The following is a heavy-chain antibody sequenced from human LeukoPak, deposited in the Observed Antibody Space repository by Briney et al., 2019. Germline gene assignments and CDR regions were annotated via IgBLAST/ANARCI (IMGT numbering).Heavy chain of an antibody. CDR3: ARVRMATILNFDY. J-gene: IGHJ4*02. CDR2: ISSSSSYI. CDR1: GFTFSSYS. V-gene: IGHV3-21*01. D-gene: IGHD5-12*01. Sequence: RAGGSLRLSCAASGFTFSSYSMNWVRQAPAKGLEWVSSISSSSSYIYYADSVKGRFTISRDNAKNSLYLQMNSLRAEDTAVYYCARVRMATILNFDYWGQGTLVTASS.